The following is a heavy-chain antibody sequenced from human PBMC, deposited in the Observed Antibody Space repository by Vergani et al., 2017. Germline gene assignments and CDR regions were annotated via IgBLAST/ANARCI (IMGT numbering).Heavy chain of an antibody. Sequence: QVQLQESGPGLVKPSQTLSLTCTVSGGSISSGSYYWSWIRQPPGKGLEWIGYIYHSGSTYYNPSLKSRVTISVDRSKNQFSLKLSSVTAADTAVYYCARTGNYGEYYFDYWGQGTLVTVSS. J-gene: IGHJ4*02. V-gene: IGHV4-30-2*01. CDR3: ARTGNYGEYYFDY. CDR1: GGSISSGSYY. CDR2: IYHSGST. D-gene: IGHD1-7*01.